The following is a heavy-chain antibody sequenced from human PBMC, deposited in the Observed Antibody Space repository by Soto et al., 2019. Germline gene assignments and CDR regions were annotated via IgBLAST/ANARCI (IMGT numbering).Heavy chain of an antibody. V-gene: IGHV1-2*04. CDR2: INPNSGGT. D-gene: IGHD5-12*01. Sequence: ASVKVSCKASGYTFTGYYMHWVRQAPGQGLEWMGRINPNSGGTNYAQKFQGWVTMTRDTSISTAYMELSRLRSDDTAVYYCARALREGGYDWWYYYYGMDVWGQGTTVTVSS. J-gene: IGHJ6*02. CDR3: ARALREGGYDWWYYYYGMDV. CDR1: GYTFTGYY.